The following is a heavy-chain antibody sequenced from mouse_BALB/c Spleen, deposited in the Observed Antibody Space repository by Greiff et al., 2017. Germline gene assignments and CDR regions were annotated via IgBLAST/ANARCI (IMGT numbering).Heavy chain of an antibody. CDR3: ARVGGNYFDY. J-gene: IGHJ2*01. CDR1: GYSITSGYY. CDR2: ISYDGSN. V-gene: IGHV3-6*02. Sequence: VQLKESGPGLVKPSQSLSLTCSVTGYSITSGYYWNWIRQFPGNKLEWMGYISYDGSNNYNPSLKNRISITRDTSKNQFFLKLNSVTTEDTATYYCARVGGNYFDYWGQGTTLTVSS.